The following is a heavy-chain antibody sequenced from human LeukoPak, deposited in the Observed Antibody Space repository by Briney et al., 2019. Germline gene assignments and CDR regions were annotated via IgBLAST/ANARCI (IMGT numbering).Heavy chain of an antibody. V-gene: IGHV3-30*03. J-gene: IGHJ4*02. CDR1: GFTFSSYG. CDR2: ISFDGSNQ. CDR3: ARLGYDSGDF. Sequence: GRSLRLSCAASGFTFSSYGMHWVRQAPGKGLEWVALISFDGSNQYYADSVKGRFTISRDNSKNTLSLQMNSLRADDTAVYYCARLGYDSGDFWGQGTLVTVSS. D-gene: IGHD3-10*01.